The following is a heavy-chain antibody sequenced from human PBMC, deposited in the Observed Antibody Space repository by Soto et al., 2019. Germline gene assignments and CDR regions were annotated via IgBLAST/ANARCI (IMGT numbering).Heavy chain of an antibody. CDR2: IYYSGST. CDR1: GGSISSYY. CDR3: ARRYGYSFDY. V-gene: IGHV4-59*08. Sequence: QVQLQESGPGLVKPSETLSLTCTVSGGSISSYYWSWIRQPPGKGLEWIGYIYYSGSTNYNPSLMSRVAISVDPSKNQFSLKPSSVTAADTAVYYCARRYGYSFDYWGQGTLVTVSS. D-gene: IGHD1-1*01. J-gene: IGHJ4*02.